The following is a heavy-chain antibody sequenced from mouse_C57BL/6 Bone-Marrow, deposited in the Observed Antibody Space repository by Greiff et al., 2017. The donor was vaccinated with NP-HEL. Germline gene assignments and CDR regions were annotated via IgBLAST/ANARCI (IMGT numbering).Heavy chain of an antibody. CDR2: ISYDGSN. J-gene: IGHJ4*01. D-gene: IGHD1-1*01. CDR1: GYSITSGYY. Sequence: EVKLMESGPGLVKPSQSLSLTCSVTGYSITSGYYWNWIRQFPGNKLEWMGYISYDGSNNYNPSLKNRISITRDTSKNQFFLKLNSVTTEDTATYYCARVGYYGSSYDAMDYWGQGTSVTVSS. V-gene: IGHV3-6*01. CDR3: ARVGYYGSSYDAMDY.